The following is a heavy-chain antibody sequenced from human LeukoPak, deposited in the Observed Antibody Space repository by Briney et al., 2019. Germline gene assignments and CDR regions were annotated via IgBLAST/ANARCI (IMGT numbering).Heavy chain of an antibody. D-gene: IGHD4-23*01. CDR2: IYYSGST. V-gene: IGHV4-59*12. J-gene: IGHJ4*02. CDR1: GGSISSYY. CDR3: ARAVGTSRNFFDY. Sequence: SETLSLTCTVSGGSISSYYWSWIRQPPGKGLEWIGYIYYSGSTYYNPSLKSRVTISVDTSKNQFSLNLSSVTAADTAMYYCARAVGTSRNFFDYWGQGTLVTVSS.